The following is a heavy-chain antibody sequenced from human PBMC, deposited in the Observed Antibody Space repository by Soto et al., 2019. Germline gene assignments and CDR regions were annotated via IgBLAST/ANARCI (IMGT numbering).Heavy chain of an antibody. CDR2: ISYDGSNK. Sequence: QVQLVESGGGVVQPGRSLRLSCAASRFTFSSYGMHWVRQAPGKGLESVAVISYDGSNKYFADSVKGRFTISRDNSKNTLYLQMNSLRAADTAVYYCARGLGVWYFDLWGRGTLVTVSS. D-gene: IGHD3-16*01. CDR3: ARGLGVWYFDL. J-gene: IGHJ2*01. V-gene: IGHV3-30*03. CDR1: RFTFSSYG.